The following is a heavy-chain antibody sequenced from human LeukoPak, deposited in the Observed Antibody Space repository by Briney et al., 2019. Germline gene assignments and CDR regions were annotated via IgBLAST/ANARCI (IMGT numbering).Heavy chain of an antibody. V-gene: IGHV4-34*01. CDR1: GGSFSGYY. CDR2: INHSGST. J-gene: IGHJ6*03. D-gene: IGHD6-19*01. CDR3: ARDQKERAVDNYYMDV. Sequence: SSETLSLTCAVYGGSFSGYYWSWIRQPPGKGLEWIGEINHSGSTNYNPSLKSRVTISVDTSKNQFSLKLSSVTAADTAVYYCARDQKERAVDNYYMDVWGKGTTVTVSS.